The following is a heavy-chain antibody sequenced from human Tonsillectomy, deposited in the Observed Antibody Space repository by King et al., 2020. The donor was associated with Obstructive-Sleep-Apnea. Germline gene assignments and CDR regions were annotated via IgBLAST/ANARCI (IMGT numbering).Heavy chain of an antibody. CDR3: ARDPAHYYGSGSFDY. J-gene: IGHJ4*02. D-gene: IGHD3-10*01. Sequence: QLQESGPGLVKPSETLSLTCTVSGYSISSGYYWGWIRQPPGKGLEWIGSIYHSGSTYYNPSLKSRVTISVDTSKNQFSLKLSSVTAADTAVYYCARDPAHYYGSGSFDYWGQGTLVTVSS. V-gene: IGHV4-38-2*02. CDR2: IYHSGST. CDR1: GYSISSGYY.